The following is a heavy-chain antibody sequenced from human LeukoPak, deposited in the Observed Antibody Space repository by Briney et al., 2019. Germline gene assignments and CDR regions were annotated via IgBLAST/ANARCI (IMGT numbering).Heavy chain of an antibody. Sequence: ASVKVSCKASGYTFTSYGITWVRQAPGQGLEWMGWISAYNGHTNYAQNLQGRVTLTTDTSTSTAYMELRSLRSDDTAMYYCARVAQHRYYYDTSDYRYYFDYWGQGTLVTVSS. V-gene: IGHV1-18*01. CDR3: ARVAQHRYYYDTSDYRYYFDY. J-gene: IGHJ4*02. CDR2: ISAYNGHT. CDR1: GYTFTSYG. D-gene: IGHD3-22*01.